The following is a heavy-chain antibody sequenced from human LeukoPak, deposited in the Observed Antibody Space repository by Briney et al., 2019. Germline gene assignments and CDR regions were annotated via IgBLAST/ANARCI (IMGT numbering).Heavy chain of an antibody. Sequence: PSETLSLTCAVYGGSFSGYYWSWIRQPPGKGLEWIGEINHSGSTNYNPSLKSRVTISVDTSKSQFSLKLSSVTAADTAVYYCARGVGLLWFGELLRAGYFDYWGQGTLVTVSS. V-gene: IGHV4-34*01. CDR3: ARGVGLLWFGELLRAGYFDY. CDR2: INHSGST. D-gene: IGHD3-10*01. CDR1: GGSFSGYY. J-gene: IGHJ4*02.